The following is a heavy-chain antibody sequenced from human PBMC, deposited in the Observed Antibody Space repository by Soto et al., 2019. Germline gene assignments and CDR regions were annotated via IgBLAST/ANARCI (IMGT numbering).Heavy chain of an antibody. CDR3: AKDFLKGGYSPHWFDP. CDR2: ISGSGGST. J-gene: IGHJ5*02. V-gene: IGHV3-23*01. D-gene: IGHD3-22*01. Sequence: HPGGSLRLSCAASGFTFSSYAMSWVRQAPGKGLEWVSAISGSGGSTYYADSVKGRFTISRDNSKNTLYLQMNSLRAEDTAVYYCAKDFLKGGYSPHWFDPWGQGTLVTVSS. CDR1: GFTFSSYA.